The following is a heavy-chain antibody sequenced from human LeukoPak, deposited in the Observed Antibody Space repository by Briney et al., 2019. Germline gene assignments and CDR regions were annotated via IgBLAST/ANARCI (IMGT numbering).Heavy chain of an antibody. J-gene: IGHJ3*02. CDR3: ARGFTMIAAFDI. V-gene: IGHV4-39*07. D-gene: IGHD3-22*01. CDR2: INYSGST. Sequence: SETLSLTCTVSNASISSNTYYRPWIRQPPGKGLEYIGSINYSGSTNYSPSLKSRVTISVDTSKIQFSLKLRSVTAAATAVYYCARGFTMIAAFDIWGQGTMVTVSS. CDR1: NASISSNTYY.